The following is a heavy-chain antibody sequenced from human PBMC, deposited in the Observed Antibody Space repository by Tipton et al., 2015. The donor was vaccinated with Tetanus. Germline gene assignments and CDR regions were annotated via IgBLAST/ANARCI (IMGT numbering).Heavy chain of an antibody. CDR1: GFSIRDFG. J-gene: IGHJ5*01. CDR2: ISYSSTSI. V-gene: IGHV3-48*02. Sequence: SLRLSCAASGFSIRDFGMNWVRQAPGQGLEWVSYISYSSTSIYYADSVKGRFAVSRDNAKNTLHLQMNTLRDDDTAVYYCARRGEARANWFDSWGQGTLVTVSS. CDR3: ARRGEARANWFDS.